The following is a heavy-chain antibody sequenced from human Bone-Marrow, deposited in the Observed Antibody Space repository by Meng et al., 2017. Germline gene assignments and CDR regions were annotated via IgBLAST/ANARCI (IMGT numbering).Heavy chain of an antibody. CDR2: IIPIFGTA. D-gene: IGHD2/OR15-2a*01. Sequence: SVKVSCKASGYTFTSYGIGWVRQAPGQGLEWMGGIIPIFGTANYAQKFQGRVTITADESTSTAYMELSSLRSDDTAVYYCARDRAPYLEFDYWGQGTLVTVSS. CDR1: GYTFTSYG. CDR3: ARDRAPYLEFDY. J-gene: IGHJ4*02. V-gene: IGHV1-69*13.